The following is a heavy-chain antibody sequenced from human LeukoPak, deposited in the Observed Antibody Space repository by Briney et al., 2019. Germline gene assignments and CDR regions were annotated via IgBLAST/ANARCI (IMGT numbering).Heavy chain of an antibody. CDR1: GGSIGSTNYY. D-gene: IGHD3-3*01. CDR3: LRFLYGVRDY. CDR2: IYYSGTT. J-gene: IGHJ4*02. Sequence: PSETLSLTCTVSGGSIGSTNYYWGWIRQSPGKGLEWVGSIYYSGTTYYNPSLESRVSISVDTSKNQFSLMLRSVTAADTAVYYCLRFLYGVRDYWGQGTLVTVSS. V-gene: IGHV4-39*01.